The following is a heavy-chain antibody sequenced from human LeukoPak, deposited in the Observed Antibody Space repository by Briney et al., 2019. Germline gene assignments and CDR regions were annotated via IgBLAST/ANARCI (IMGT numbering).Heavy chain of an antibody. CDR1: GGSISSGGYY. CDR3: ARGDVDSEIGYYFDY. D-gene: IGHD2-21*02. CDR2: IYYSGST. Sequence: SETLSLTCTVSGGSISSGGYYWSWIRQHPGKSLEWIGYIYYSGSTYYNPSLKSRVTISVDTSKNQFSLKLSSVTAADTAVYYCARGDVDSEIGYYFDYWGQGTLVTVSS. V-gene: IGHV4-31*03. J-gene: IGHJ4*02.